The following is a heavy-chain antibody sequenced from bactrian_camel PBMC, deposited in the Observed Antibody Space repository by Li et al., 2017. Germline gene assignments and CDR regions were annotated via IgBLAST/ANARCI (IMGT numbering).Heavy chain of an antibody. Sequence: HVQLVESGGGLVQPGGSLSVSCAASGFTFNNYAMGWARQAPGKGPEWVSGIYSDGSYTYYAPSAKGRFTCSRDNARNTVYLELNSLKTEDAAMYFCVFHEGANWHVIYWGKGTQVTVS. J-gene: IGHJ7*01. D-gene: IGHD8*01. CDR1: GFTFNNYA. V-gene: IGHV3S9*01. CDR2: IYSDGSYT.